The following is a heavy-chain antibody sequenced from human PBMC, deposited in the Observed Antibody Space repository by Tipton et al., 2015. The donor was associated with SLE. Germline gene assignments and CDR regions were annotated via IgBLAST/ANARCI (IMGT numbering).Heavy chain of an antibody. CDR3: ARDSSSWSFYGMDV. V-gene: IGHV4-38-2*01. D-gene: IGHD6-13*01. J-gene: IGHJ6*02. CDR2: IYTSGST. Sequence: TLSLTCAVSGYSISSGYYWGWIRQPPGKGLEWIGHIYTSGSTNYNPSLKSRVTISVDTSKNQFSLKLSSVTAADTAVYYCARDSSSWSFYGMDVWGQGTTVTVSS. CDR1: GYSISSGYY.